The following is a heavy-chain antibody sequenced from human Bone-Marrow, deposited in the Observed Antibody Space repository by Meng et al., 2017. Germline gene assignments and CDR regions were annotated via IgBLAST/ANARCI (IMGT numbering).Heavy chain of an antibody. Sequence: GGSLRLPCEVSGFTFDDYAMHWVRQAPGKGLEWVSGLSWSGDDVGYADSVKGRFTISRDNAKNYLHLQMKSLKPEDTALYFCVKDMGDLDSSDDAFDVWGQGTMVTVSS. V-gene: IGHV3-9*01. CDR3: VKDMGDLDSSDDAFDV. D-gene: IGHD3-22*01. CDR1: GFTFDDYA. J-gene: IGHJ3*01. CDR2: LSWSGDDV.